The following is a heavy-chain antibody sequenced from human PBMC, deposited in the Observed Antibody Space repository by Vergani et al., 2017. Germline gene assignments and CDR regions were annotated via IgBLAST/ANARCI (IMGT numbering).Heavy chain of an antibody. J-gene: IGHJ4*02. D-gene: IGHD2-8*02. CDR1: GGSFSGYY. V-gene: IGHV4-34*01. Sequence: QVPLQQWGAGLLKPSETLSLTCAVYGGSFSGYYWGWIRQPPGKGLEWIGQINHSGSTNYNPSLKSRVTILLDTSKNQFSLKLTSVTDADTAVYYCARGGEEWRDTGGHTTYNTWGQGTMVTVSS. CDR3: ARGGEEWRDTGGHTTYNT. CDR2: INHSGST.